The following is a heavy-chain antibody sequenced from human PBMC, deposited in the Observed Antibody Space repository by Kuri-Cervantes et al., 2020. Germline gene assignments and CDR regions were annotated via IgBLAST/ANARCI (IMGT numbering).Heavy chain of an antibody. J-gene: IGHJ3*02. CDR1: GYSFTNYW. Sequence: GESLKISCKGSGYSFTNYWIGWVRQMPGKGLKWMGIIYPGDSDTRYSPSFQGQVTISADKSITTAYLQWSSLKASDTAIYYCARVDFDYIWGSYRSGFDIWGQGTMVTVSS. CDR2: IYPGDSDT. CDR3: ARVDFDYIWGSYRSGFDI. V-gene: IGHV5-51*01. D-gene: IGHD3-16*02.